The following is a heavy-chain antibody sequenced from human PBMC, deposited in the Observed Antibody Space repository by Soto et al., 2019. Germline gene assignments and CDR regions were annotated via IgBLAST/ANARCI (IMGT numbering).Heavy chain of an antibody. J-gene: IGHJ4*02. V-gene: IGHV3-23*01. Sequence: GGSLILSCAASGFPFGENAMSWVRQAPGKGLEWVSGISDSGATTYYADSVRGRFTISRDNSKNTLYLQMKSLRAEDSASYYCAKEDTRSGSLAYWGQGDLVAVFS. CDR1: GFPFGENA. CDR2: ISDSGATT. CDR3: AKEDTRSGSLAY. D-gene: IGHD6-19*01.